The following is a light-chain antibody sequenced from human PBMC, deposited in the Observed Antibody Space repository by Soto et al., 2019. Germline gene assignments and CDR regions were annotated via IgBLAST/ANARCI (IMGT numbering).Light chain of an antibody. CDR2: AAS. CDR3: LQHNSYPLT. Sequence: DIQMTQSPSSLSASVGDRVTITCRASQGIINDLAWYQQKPGKAPKRLIYAASSLQSGVPSRFSGSGSGTEFTLTISSLQTEDFATYYCLQHNSYPLTFGGGTKVDIK. V-gene: IGKV1-17*01. J-gene: IGKJ4*01. CDR1: QGIIND.